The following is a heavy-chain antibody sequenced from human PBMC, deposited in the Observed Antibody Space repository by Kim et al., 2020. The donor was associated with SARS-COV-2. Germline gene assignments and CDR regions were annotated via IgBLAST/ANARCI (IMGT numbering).Heavy chain of an antibody. CDR1: GGSINSGGYS. CDR2: IYHSGST. Sequence: SETLSLTCAVSGGSINSGGYSWSWIRQPPGKGLEWIGYIYHSGSTYYNPSLKSRVTISVDRSKNQFSLKLSSVTAADTAVYYCARGSYDSSGYPLDYWGQGTLAT. J-gene: IGHJ4*02. D-gene: IGHD3-22*01. CDR3: ARGSYDSSGYPLDY. V-gene: IGHV4-30-2*01.